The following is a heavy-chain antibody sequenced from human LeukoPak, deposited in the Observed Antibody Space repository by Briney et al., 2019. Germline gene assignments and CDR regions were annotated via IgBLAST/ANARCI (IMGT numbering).Heavy chain of an antibody. Sequence: GGSLRLSCAASGFTFSSYWMSWVRQAPGKGLEWVANIKQDGSEKYYVDSVKGRFTISRDNAKNSLYLQMNSLRAEDTAVYYCARSWFGGSSMLPYYYYYGMDVWGQGTTVTVSS. CDR3: ARSWFGGSSMLPYYYYYGMDV. V-gene: IGHV3-7*03. CDR2: IKQDGSEK. D-gene: IGHD3-16*01. CDR1: GFTFSSYW. J-gene: IGHJ6*02.